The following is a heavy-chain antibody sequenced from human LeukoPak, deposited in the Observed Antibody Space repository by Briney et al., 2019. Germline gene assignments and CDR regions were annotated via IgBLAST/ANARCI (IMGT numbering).Heavy chain of an antibody. CDR1: GGSISSYY. D-gene: IGHD3-22*01. CDR3: ARDEKWLSLGYYYYMDV. J-gene: IGHJ6*03. V-gene: IGHV4-4*07. Sequence: KPSETLSLTCTVSGGSISSYYWSWIRQPAGKGLEWIGRIYTSGSTNYNPSLKSRVTMSVDTSKNQLSLKLSSVTAADTAVYYCARDEKWLSLGYYYYMDVWGKGTTVTVSS. CDR2: IYTSGST.